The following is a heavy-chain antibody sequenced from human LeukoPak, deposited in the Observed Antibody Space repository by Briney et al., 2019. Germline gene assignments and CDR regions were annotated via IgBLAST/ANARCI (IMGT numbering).Heavy chain of an antibody. D-gene: IGHD5-24*01. CDR1: GYTFTGYY. J-gene: IGHJ4*02. V-gene: IGHV1-2*02. CDR2: INPNSGGT. CDR3: ASEVSVGMATHLGD. Sequence: ASVKVSCKASGYTFTGYYMHWVRQAPGQGLEWMGWINPNSGGTNYAQKFQGRVTMTRDAPISTAYMELSRLRSDDTAVYYCASEVSVGMATHLGDWGQGTLVTVSS.